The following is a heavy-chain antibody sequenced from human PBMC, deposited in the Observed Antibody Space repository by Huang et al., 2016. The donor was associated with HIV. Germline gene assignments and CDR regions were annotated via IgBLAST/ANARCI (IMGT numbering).Heavy chain of an antibody. J-gene: IGHJ4*02. V-gene: IGHV1-69*01. D-gene: IGHD3-16*01. CDR1: GGSFSDQI. CDR3: AMSLRYQYDSRSYWGRYFDY. CDR2: IIPLFGGP. Sequence: QVQLEQSGPAVRKPGSSVKVSCQASGGSFSDQIISWVRQAPGQRFEWMGVIIPLFGGPAYAQEVKGRVTMTADESTDTIYMELNSLTSEDTAVYYCAMSLRYQYDSRSYWGRYFDYWGQGTLVTVSS.